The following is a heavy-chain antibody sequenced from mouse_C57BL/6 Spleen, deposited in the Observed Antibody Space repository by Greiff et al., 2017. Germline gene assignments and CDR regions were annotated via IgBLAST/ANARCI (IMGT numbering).Heavy chain of an antibody. Sequence: EVMLVESGGGLVQSGRSLRLSCATSGFTFSDFYMEWVSQAPGKGLEWIAASRNKANDYTTEYSASVKGRFIVSRDTSQSILYLQMNALRAEDTAIYYCARNDYGWFAYWGQGTLVTVSA. CDR2: SRNKANDYTT. CDR3: ARNDYGWFAY. J-gene: IGHJ3*01. V-gene: IGHV7-1*01. D-gene: IGHD2-4*01. CDR1: GFTFSDFY.